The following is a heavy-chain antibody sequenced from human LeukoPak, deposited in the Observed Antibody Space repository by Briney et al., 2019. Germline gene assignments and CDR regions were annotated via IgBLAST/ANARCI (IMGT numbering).Heavy chain of an antibody. CDR3: AKIGREQPYT. CDR1: GFTFSSYG. D-gene: IGHD6-13*01. CDR2: ISGSGGST. Sequence: PGGSLRLSCAASGFTFSSYGMHWVRQAPGKGLEWVSAISGSGGSTYYADSVKGRFTISRDNSKNTLYLQMNSLRAEDTAVYYCAKIGREQPYTWGQGTLVTVSS. J-gene: IGHJ1*01. V-gene: IGHV3-23*01.